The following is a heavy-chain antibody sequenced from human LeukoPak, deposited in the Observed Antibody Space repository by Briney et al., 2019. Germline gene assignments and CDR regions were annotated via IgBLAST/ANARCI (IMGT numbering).Heavy chain of an antibody. D-gene: IGHD3-10*01. CDR3: ARVDGSGSYYMDYFDY. CDR2: LSAYNGNT. Sequence: GASVRVSCKASRYTVTSYGISWVRQAPGQGGEGLGGLSAYNGNTNYAQKLQGRVTMTTDTSTSTAYMELRSLRSDDTAAYYCARVDGSGSYYMDYFDYWGQGTLVTVSS. J-gene: IGHJ4*02. CDR1: RYTVTSYG. V-gene: IGHV1-18*01.